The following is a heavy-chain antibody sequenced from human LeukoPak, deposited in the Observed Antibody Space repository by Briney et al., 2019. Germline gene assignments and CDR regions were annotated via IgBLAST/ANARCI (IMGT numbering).Heavy chain of an antibody. CDR3: ARVEMATGSFDY. V-gene: IGHV4-61*08. J-gene: IGHJ4*02. CDR2: IYYSGST. CDR1: GNSISSGDYY. D-gene: IGHD5-24*01. Sequence: SQTLSLTCTVSGNSISSGDYYWSWIRQPPGKGLEWIGYIYYSGSTNYNPSLKSRVTISVDTSKNQFSLKLSSVTAADTAVYYCARVEMATGSFDYWGQGTLVTVPS.